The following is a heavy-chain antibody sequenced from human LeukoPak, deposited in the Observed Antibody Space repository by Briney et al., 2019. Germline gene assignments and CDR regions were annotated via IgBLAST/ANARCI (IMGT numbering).Heavy chain of an antibody. J-gene: IGHJ5*02. Sequence: PGGSLRLSCAASGFTFSSYGMHWVRQAPGKGLDWVAFIRYDGHNKYYADSVKGRFTISRDNSKNTLYLQMNSLRAEDTAVYYCARDPSSGWYLKGWFDPWGQGTLVTVSS. D-gene: IGHD6-19*01. V-gene: IGHV3-30*02. CDR1: GFTFSSYG. CDR3: ARDPSSGWYLKGWFDP. CDR2: IRYDGHNK.